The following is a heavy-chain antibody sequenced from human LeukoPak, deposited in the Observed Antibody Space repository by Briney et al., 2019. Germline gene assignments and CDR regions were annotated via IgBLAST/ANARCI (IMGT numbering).Heavy chain of an antibody. J-gene: IGHJ6*02. CDR2: IFPRDSDV. D-gene: IGHD3-10*01. CDR3: VRSLPGTLLRGYGMDV. CDR1: GYTFTSYW. Sequence: GESLTISCKTSGYTFTSYWIGWVRQTPGKGLEFVGVIFPRDSDVRYRPSFQGQVTISADKSTNTAYLHWGSLKASDSAMYYCVRSLPGTLLRGYGMDVWGPGTTVTVS. V-gene: IGHV5-51*01.